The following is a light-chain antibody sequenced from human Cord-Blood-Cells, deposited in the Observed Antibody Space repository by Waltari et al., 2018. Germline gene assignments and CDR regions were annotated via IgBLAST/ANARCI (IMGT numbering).Light chain of an antibody. J-gene: IGLJ1*01. Sequence: QSALTQPASVSGSPGQSITISCTGTRSDVGGYNYVSWYQQHPGKAPKLIIYEVSNRPSGVSNRFSGSKSGNTASLTISGLQAEDEADYYFSSYTSSSTQVFGTGTKVTVL. CDR2: EVS. V-gene: IGLV2-14*01. CDR1: RSDVGGYNY. CDR3: SSYTSSSTQV.